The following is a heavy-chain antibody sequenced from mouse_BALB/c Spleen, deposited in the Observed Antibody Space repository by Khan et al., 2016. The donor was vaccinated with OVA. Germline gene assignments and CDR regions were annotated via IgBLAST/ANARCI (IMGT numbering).Heavy chain of an antibody. Sequence: EVELVESGGGIVKPGGSLKRSCAASRFTISSYGMSSVRQTPDKRLELVATIDSNGGSTDYQDCVKRRIIITGDNAKNALYQSVRNVNSEDTARYYWARSALWGQGTTLTVSS. CDR3: ARSAL. CDR1: RFTISSYG. V-gene: IGHV5-6-3*01. CDR2: IDSNGGST. J-gene: IGHJ2*01.